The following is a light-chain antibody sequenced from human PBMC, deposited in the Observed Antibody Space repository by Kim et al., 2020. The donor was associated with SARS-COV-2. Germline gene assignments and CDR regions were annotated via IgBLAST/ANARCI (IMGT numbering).Light chain of an antibody. V-gene: IGKV2-30*01. CDR3: MYGTHWPPSFT. CDR2: KVS. CDR1: QSLVFSDGKTY. Sequence: DVIMTQSPLSLPVTLGQPASISCRSSQSLVFSDGKTYLNWFHQRPGQSPGGRIYKVSNRDSGVPDRFSGSGSGTDFTLKISRVEAEDVGVYYCMYGTHWPPSFTFGGGTKVDIK. J-gene: IGKJ4*01.